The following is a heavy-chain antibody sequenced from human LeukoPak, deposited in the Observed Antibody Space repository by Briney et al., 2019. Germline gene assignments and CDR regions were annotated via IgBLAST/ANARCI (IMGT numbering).Heavy chain of an antibody. CDR1: GGSISSYY. V-gene: IGHV4-59*01. D-gene: IGHD6-19*01. CDR3: ARDKVAGTNWYFDL. J-gene: IGHJ2*01. Sequence: PPESLSLTCAVSGGSISSYYWSWIRQPPGKGLEWIRYIYYSGSTNYNPSLKSRVTISVDTSKNQFSLKLSSVTAADTAVYYCARDKVAGTNWYFDLWGRGTLVTVPS. CDR2: IYYSGST.